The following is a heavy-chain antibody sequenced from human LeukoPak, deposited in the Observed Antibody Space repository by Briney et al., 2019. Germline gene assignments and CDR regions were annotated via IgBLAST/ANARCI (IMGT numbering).Heavy chain of an antibody. J-gene: IGHJ4*02. CDR3: ARDRIAVTSKGFDY. CDR2: ISSSSSYI. Sequence: GGSLRLSCAASGFTFSSYSMNWVRQAPGKGLEWVSSISSSSSYIYYADSVKGRFTISRDNAKNSLYLQMNSPRAEDTAVYYCARDRIAVTSKGFDYWGQGTLVTVSS. V-gene: IGHV3-21*01. D-gene: IGHD4-11*01. CDR1: GFTFSSYS.